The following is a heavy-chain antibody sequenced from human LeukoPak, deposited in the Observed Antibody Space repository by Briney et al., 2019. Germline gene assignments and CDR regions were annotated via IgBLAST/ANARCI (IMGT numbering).Heavy chain of an antibody. D-gene: IGHD3-10*01. CDR2: IIPSFGTV. Sequence: SVKVSCKASGGTFSSYAISWVRQAPGQGLEWMGGIIPSFGTVNYAQKVQGRVTITADESTSTACMELSSLRSEDTAVYYCARGREVRYYYYYGMDVWGQGTTVTVSS. CDR3: ARGREVRYYYYYGMDV. J-gene: IGHJ6*02. CDR1: GGTFSSYA. V-gene: IGHV1-69*13.